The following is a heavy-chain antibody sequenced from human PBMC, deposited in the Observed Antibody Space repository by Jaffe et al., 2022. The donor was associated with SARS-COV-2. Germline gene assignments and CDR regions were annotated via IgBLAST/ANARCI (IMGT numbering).Heavy chain of an antibody. J-gene: IGHJ4*02. Sequence: QLQLQESGPGLVKPSETLSLTCTVSGGSISSSSYYWGWIRQPPGKGLEWIGSIYYSGSTYYNPSLKSRVTISVDTSKNQFSLKLSSVTAADTAVYYCASPLAFGGVIADWGQGTLVTVSS. CDR1: GGSISSSSYY. D-gene: IGHD3-16*02. CDR3: ASPLAFGGVIAD. CDR2: IYYSGST. V-gene: IGHV4-39*01.